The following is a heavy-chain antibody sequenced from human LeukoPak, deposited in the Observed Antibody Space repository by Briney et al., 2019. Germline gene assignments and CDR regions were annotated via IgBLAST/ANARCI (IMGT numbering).Heavy chain of an antibody. CDR2: VYYSGNT. Sequence: KPSETLSLTCTVSGGSISSYFWSWIRQPPGKGLEWIGYVYYSGNTNYNPSLKSRVTISVDTSKNQFSLRLSSVTAADTAVYYCARRDYGGHFDYWGQGTLVTVSS. CDR1: GGSISSYF. V-gene: IGHV4-59*08. CDR3: ARRDYGGHFDY. J-gene: IGHJ4*02. D-gene: IGHD4-23*01.